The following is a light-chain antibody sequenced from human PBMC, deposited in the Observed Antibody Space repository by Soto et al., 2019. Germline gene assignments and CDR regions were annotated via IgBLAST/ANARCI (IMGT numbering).Light chain of an antibody. J-gene: IGLJ1*01. CDR1: TSNIGAGYH. V-gene: IGLV1-40*01. CDR3: QSYDTSLIGTNV. Sequence: QSVLTQPPSVSGAPGQRVTISCTGSTSNIGAGYHVHWYQQLPGTAPKLLIYDDNNRPSGVPDRFSGSKSGTSASLAITGLQAEDEADYYCQSYDTSLIGTNVFGTETKLTVL. CDR2: DDN.